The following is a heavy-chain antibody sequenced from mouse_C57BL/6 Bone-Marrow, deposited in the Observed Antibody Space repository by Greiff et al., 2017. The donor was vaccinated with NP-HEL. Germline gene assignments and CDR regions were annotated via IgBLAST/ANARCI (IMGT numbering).Heavy chain of an antibody. CDR1: GFTFSDYY. J-gene: IGHJ4*01. CDR3: ARDRGDGYYGYAMDY. V-gene: IGHV5-16*01. D-gene: IGHD2-3*01. CDR2: INYDGSST. Sequence: EVQRVESEGGLVQPGSSMKLSCTASGFTFSDYYMAWVRQVPEKGLEWVANINYDGSSTYYLDSLKSRFIISRDNAKNILYLQMSSLKSEDTATYYCARDRGDGYYGYAMDYWGQGTSVTVSS.